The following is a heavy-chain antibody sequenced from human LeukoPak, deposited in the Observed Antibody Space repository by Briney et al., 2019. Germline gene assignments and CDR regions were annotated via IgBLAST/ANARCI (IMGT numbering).Heavy chain of an antibody. CDR3: AKGYGMVRGVIINFDY. CDR1: GFTFSSYG. J-gene: IGHJ4*02. V-gene: IGHV3-30*18. D-gene: IGHD3-10*01. Sequence: SGGSLRLSCAASGFTFSSYGMHWVRQAPGKGLEWVAVISYDGSNKYYADSEKGRFTISRDNSKNTLYLQMNSLRAEDTAVYYCAKGYGMVRGVIINFDYWGQGTLVTVSS. CDR2: ISYDGSNK.